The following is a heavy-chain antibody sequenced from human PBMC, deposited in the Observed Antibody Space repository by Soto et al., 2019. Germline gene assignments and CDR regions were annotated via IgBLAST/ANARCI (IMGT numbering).Heavy chain of an antibody. CDR3: ARGSYYYDSSGYYHH. J-gene: IGHJ5*02. CDR1: GGSISSGGYY. CDR2: IYYSGSN. D-gene: IGHD3-22*01. V-gene: IGHV4-30-4*01. Sequence: QVQLQESGPGLVKPSQTLSLTCTVSGGSISSGGYYWSWIRQPHGKGLEWIGYIYYSGSNYYNPSLKSRLTIPVDTSKNQFSLKLCYVTATDTAVYYCARGSYYYDSSGYYHHWGQGTLVTGSS.